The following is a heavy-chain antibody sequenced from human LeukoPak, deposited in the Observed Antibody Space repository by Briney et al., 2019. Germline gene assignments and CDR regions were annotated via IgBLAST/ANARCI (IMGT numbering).Heavy chain of an antibody. Sequence: GGSLRLSCAASGFTFSSYAVHWVRQAPGKGLEWVAVISYDESNKYYADSVKGRFTISRDNSKNTVYLQMNSLRAEDTAMYYCARDLPGSTYWGQGTLVTVSS. D-gene: IGHD1-26*01. CDR2: ISYDESNK. CDR1: GFTFSSYA. CDR3: ARDLPGSTY. J-gene: IGHJ4*02. V-gene: IGHV3-30*04.